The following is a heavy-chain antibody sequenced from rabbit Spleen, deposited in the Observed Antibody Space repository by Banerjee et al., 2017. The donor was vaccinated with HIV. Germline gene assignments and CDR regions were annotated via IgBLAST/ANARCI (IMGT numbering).Heavy chain of an antibody. V-gene: IGHV1S7*01. CDR3: VRGASSSGYYNL. D-gene: IGHD1-1*01. J-gene: IGHJ4*01. Sequence: QSLEESGGDLVKPGGTLTLTCKASGFSFSSYGLSWVRQAPGKGLEWIGYIDLVFGSTYYASWVNGRFTISSHNAQNTLYLQLNSLTVADTATYFCVRGASSSGYYNLWGPGTLVTVS. CDR2: IDLVFGST. CDR1: GFSFSSYG.